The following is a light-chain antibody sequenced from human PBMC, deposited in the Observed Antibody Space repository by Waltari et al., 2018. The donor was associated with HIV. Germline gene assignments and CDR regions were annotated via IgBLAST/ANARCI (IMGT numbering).Light chain of an antibody. CDR2: EVN. Sequence: QSALTQPPSASGSPGQSVTISWTVSHQQHPGKAPKLMSYEVNKRPSGVPDRFSGAKSGNTASLTVSGLQADDEADYYCSSYAGSPVFGGGTKLTVL. CDR3: SSYAGSPV. V-gene: IGLV2-8*01. J-gene: IGLJ2*01.